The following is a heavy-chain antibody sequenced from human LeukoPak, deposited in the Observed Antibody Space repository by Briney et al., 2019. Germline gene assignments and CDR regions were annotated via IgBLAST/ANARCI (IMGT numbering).Heavy chain of an antibody. D-gene: IGHD1-7*01. CDR1: GGSISSGNYY. J-gene: IGHJ4*02. CDR3: ARDRDWNFV. Sequence: SETLSLTCTVSGGSISSGNYYWSWIRQPAGKGLEWIGRIYSRGNTNYNPSLKSRVTISVDTSKNQFSPKLNSVTAADTAVYYCARDRDWNFVWGQGILVTVSS. CDR2: IYSRGNT. V-gene: IGHV4-61*02.